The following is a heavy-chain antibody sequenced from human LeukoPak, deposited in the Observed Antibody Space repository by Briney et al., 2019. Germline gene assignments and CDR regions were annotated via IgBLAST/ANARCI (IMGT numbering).Heavy chain of an antibody. J-gene: IGHJ4*02. CDR1: GFTVSSNY. CDR2: IYSGGST. V-gene: IGHV3-53*01. D-gene: IGHD3-10*01. CDR3: ARARYYYGSGSPFSDY. Sequence: GGSLRLSCAASGFTVSSNYMSWVRQAPGKGLEWVSVIYSGGSTYYADSVKGRFTISRDNAKNSLYLQMNSLRAEDTAVYYCARARYYYGSGSPFSDYWGQGTLVTVSS.